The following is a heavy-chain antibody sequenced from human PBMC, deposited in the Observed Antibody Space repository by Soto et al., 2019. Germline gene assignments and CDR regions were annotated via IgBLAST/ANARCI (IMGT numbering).Heavy chain of an antibody. Sequence: PGGSLRLSCAASGFTFSSYGMHWVRQEPGKGLEWVAVIWYDGSNKYYADSVKGRFTISRDNAKNSLYLQMNSLRAEDTAVYYCARGGYSYDNNWFDPWGQGTLVTVSS. J-gene: IGHJ5*02. CDR1: GFTFSSYG. CDR2: IWYDGSNK. V-gene: IGHV3-33*03. D-gene: IGHD5-18*01. CDR3: ARGGYSYDNNWFDP.